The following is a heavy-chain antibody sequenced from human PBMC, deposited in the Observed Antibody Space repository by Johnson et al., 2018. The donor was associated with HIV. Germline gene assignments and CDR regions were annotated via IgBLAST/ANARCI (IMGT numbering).Heavy chain of an antibody. J-gene: IGHJ3*02. CDR2: INEDGREE. Sequence: VQLVESGGGVVQRGGSLRLSCAAYGFTFSNYWMSWVRQAPGKGLEWVAHINEDGREEYYVDSMEGRFTISRDKTNNSLYLKIDSRRAEDTAFYYCARDGIYSSPWDAFDIWGQGTMVTVSS. D-gene: IGHD6-19*01. CDR1: GFTFSNYW. CDR3: ARDGIYSSPWDAFDI. V-gene: IGHV3-7*05.